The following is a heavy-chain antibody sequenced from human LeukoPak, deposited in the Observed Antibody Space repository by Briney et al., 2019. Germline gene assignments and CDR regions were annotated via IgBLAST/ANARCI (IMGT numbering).Heavy chain of an antibody. D-gene: IGHD6-19*01. CDR3: ARVVSSGWHLFDY. Sequence: GGSLRLSCAASGFTFSSYWMSWVRQAPGKGLEWVANIKQDETEKYYVDSVKGRFTISRDNARNSLYLQMNSLRAEDTAVYCCARVVSSGWHLFDYWGQGTLVTVSS. J-gene: IGHJ4*02. CDR2: IKQDETEK. V-gene: IGHV3-7*01. CDR1: GFTFSSYW.